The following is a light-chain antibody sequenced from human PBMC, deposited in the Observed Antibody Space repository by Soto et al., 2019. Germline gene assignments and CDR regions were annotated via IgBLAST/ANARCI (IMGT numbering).Light chain of an antibody. Sequence: EIVLTQSPGTLSLSPGERATLSCRASQSVSSNYLAGYQQKPGQAPRLLIYGASSRATGIPDRFSGSGSGTDFTLTISRLEPEDFAVYYCQQYGSSPYTFGQGTKLEIK. CDR1: QSVSSNY. CDR2: GAS. CDR3: QQYGSSPYT. J-gene: IGKJ2*01. V-gene: IGKV3-20*01.